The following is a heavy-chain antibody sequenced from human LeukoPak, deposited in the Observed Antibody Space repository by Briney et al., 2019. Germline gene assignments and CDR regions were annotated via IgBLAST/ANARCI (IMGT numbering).Heavy chain of an antibody. CDR3: EKSNPHLYYYMDV. CDR2: IRYDGSNK. CDR1: GFTFSSYG. V-gene: IGHV3-30*02. J-gene: IGHJ6*03. Sequence: PGGSLRLSCAASGFTFSSYGMHWVRQAPGKGLEWVAFIRYDGSNKYYADSVKGRFTISRDNSKNTLYLQMNSLRAEGTAVYYCEKSNPHLYYYMDVWGKGTTVTVSS.